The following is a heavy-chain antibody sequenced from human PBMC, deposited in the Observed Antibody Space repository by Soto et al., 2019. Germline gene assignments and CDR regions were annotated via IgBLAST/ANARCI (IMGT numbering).Heavy chain of an antibody. CDR3: ASVVVPAAIPYYLDY. CDR2: IYTSGST. D-gene: IGHD2-2*02. V-gene: IGHV4-4*07. Sequence: PSDPLSLTCPVSGGSISSYYWSWIRQPAGKGLEWIGRIYTSGSTNYNPSLKSRATMSVDTSKNQFSLKLSSVTAADTAVDYCASVVVPAAIPYYLDYWGQGTLVNVS. J-gene: IGHJ4*02. CDR1: GGSISSYY.